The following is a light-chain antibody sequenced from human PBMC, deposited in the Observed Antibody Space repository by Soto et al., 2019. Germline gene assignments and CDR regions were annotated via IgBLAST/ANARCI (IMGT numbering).Light chain of an antibody. CDR3: MSWDDSLSGML. CDR1: SSNIGSHS. J-gene: IGLJ3*02. Sequence: QSVLTQPPSASGTPGQRVTISCSGSSSNIGSHSVCWFQQLPGTAPKMLICRNDERASGVPDRFSGSKSGSSASLDITGLKSEDEADYYCMSWDDSLSGMLFGGGTKVTVL. CDR2: RND. V-gene: IGLV1-47*01.